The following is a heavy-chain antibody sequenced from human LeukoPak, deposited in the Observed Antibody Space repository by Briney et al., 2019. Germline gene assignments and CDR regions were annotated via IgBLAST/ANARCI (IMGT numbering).Heavy chain of an antibody. J-gene: IGHJ4*02. V-gene: IGHV3-48*03. CDR3: ARDLTGDSSHDY. Sequence: GGSLRLSCAASGFTFSNYDMNWVRQAPGKGLEWVSYISSDASAIHYADSVKGRFTISRDNAKNSLYLQMNSLRAEDTAVYYCARDLTGDSSHDYWGQGTLVTVSS. D-gene: IGHD3-22*01. CDR1: GFTFSNYD. CDR2: ISSDASAI.